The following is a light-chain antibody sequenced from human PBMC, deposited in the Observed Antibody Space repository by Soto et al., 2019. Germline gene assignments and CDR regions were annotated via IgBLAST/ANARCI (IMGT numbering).Light chain of an antibody. CDR1: QSVSSY. J-gene: IGKJ2*01. Sequence: EIVLTQSPATLSLSPGERATLSCRASQSVSSYLAWYQQKPGQAPRLLIYDASNRATGIPARFSGSGSGTDCTLTISSLEPEDVAVYYCQQRSNWPPYTVGQGTKREIK. V-gene: IGKV3-11*01. CDR3: QQRSNWPPYT. CDR2: DAS.